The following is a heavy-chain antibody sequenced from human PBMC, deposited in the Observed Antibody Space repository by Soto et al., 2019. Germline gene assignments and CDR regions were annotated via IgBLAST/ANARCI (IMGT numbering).Heavy chain of an antibody. CDR2: ISYDGSNK. J-gene: IGHJ3*02. V-gene: IGHV3-30-3*01. Sequence: GGSLRLSCAASGFTFSSYAMHWVRQAPGKGLEWVAVISYDGSNKYYADSVKGRFTTFRDNSKNTLYLQMNSLRAEDTAVYYCARGHGGHAFDIWGQGTMVTVS. CDR1: GFTFSSYA. D-gene: IGHD3-16*01. CDR3: ARGHGGHAFDI.